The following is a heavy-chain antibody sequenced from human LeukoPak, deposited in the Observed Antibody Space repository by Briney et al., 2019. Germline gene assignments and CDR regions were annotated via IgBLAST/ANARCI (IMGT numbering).Heavy chain of an antibody. V-gene: IGHV3-23*01. CDR2: FSGSGGGT. J-gene: IGHJ4*02. CDR1: GFTFSSYA. CDR3: AKSIAVAGRDY. Sequence: GGSLRLSCAASGFTFSSYAMSWVRQAPGKGLEWVSAFSGSGGGTYYADSVKGRFTISRDNSKNTLYLQMNSLRAEDTAVYYCAKSIAVAGRDYWGQGTLVTVSS. D-gene: IGHD6-19*01.